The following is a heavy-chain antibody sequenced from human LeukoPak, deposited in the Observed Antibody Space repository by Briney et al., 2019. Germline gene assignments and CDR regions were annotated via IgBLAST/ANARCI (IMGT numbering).Heavy chain of an antibody. V-gene: IGHV3-23*01. Sequence: GPSLRPSRAPSAPTFSSSATSCVRQPPRKGLGLVFAISGSGGSTYYADSVKGRFTISRDNSKNTLYLQMNSLRAEDTAVYYLSTTSSGYAVFDYWGQGTLVTVSS. CDR2: ISGSGGST. CDR3: STTSSGYAVFDY. CDR1: APTFSSSA. D-gene: IGHD3-22*01. J-gene: IGHJ4*02.